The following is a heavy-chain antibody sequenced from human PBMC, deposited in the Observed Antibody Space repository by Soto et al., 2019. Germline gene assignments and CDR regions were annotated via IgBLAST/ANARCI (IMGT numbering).Heavy chain of an antibody. D-gene: IGHD6-19*01. CDR3: TTGDIAVAGTGKDYYYGMDV. J-gene: IGHJ6*02. CDR2: IKSKTDGGTT. Sequence: GGSLRLSCADSGFTFSNAWMNWVRQAPGKGLEWVGRIKSKTDGGTTDYAAPVKGRFTISRDDSKNTLYLQMNSLKTEDTAVYYCTTGDIAVAGTGKDYYYGMDVWGQGTTVTVSS. CDR1: GFTFSNAW. V-gene: IGHV3-15*07.